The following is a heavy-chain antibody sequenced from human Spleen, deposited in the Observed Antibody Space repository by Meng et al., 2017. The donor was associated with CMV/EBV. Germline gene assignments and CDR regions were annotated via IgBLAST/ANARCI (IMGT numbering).Heavy chain of an antibody. CDR2: ISGSGGST. CDR1: GFTFSSYA. CDR3: AKGRGYYDSSGYYYGFGPFDY. V-gene: IGHV3-23*04. J-gene: IGHJ4*02. Sequence: VQLVESGGGLVQPGGXXGLSCAASGFTFSSYAMSWVRQAPGKGLEWVSAISGSGGSTYYADSVKGRFTISRDNSKNTLYLQMNSLRAEDTAVYYCAKGRGYYDSSGYYYGFGPFDYWGQGTLVTVSS. D-gene: IGHD3-22*01.